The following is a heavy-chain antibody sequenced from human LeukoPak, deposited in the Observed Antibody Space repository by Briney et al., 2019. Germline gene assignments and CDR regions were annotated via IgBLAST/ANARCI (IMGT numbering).Heavy chain of an antibody. CDR2: ISSSGSTI. D-gene: IGHD5-12*01. Sequence: PGGSLRLSCAASGFIFSDYYMTWIRQAPGKGLEWVSYISSSGSTIYYADSVKGRFTISRDNAKNSLYLQMNSLRAEDTAVYYCARSATRLGVDLHFDYWGQGTLVTVSS. CDR1: GFIFSDYY. V-gene: IGHV3-11*01. J-gene: IGHJ4*02. CDR3: ARSATRLGVDLHFDY.